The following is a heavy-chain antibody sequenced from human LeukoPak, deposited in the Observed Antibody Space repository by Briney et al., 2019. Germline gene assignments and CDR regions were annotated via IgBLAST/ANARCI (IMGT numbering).Heavy chain of an antibody. CDR3: ARGDIGSSWYYFDY. Sequence: SETLSLTCTVSGGSISSSSYYWGWIRQPPGKGLEGSGRIYYSGSTYYNPSLKGRVTISVDTSKNQLSLKLSSVTAADTAVYYCARGDIGSSWYYFDYWGQGTLVTVSS. D-gene: IGHD6-13*01. CDR2: IYYSGST. V-gene: IGHV4-39*07. CDR1: GGSISSSSYY. J-gene: IGHJ4*02.